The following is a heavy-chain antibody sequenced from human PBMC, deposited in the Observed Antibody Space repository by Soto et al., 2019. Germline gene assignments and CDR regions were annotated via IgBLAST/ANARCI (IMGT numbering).Heavy chain of an antibody. Sequence: SETLSLTCAVSGGSISSGGYSWSWIRQPPGKGLEWIGYIYHSGSTYYNPSLKSRVTISVDTSKNQFSLKLSSVTAADTAVYYCARQGGPSYYDSSGYYTLGYWGQGTLVTVSS. CDR1: GGSISSGGYS. D-gene: IGHD3-22*01. CDR2: IYHSGST. V-gene: IGHV4-30-2*03. CDR3: ARQGGPSYYDSSGYYTLGY. J-gene: IGHJ4*02.